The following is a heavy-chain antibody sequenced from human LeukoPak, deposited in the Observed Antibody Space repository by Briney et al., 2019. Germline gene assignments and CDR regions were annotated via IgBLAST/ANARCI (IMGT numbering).Heavy chain of an antibody. V-gene: IGHV4-34*01. CDR2: INHSGST. CDR1: GGPFSGYY. CDR3: ARARPSHRTTMIVVVIGPLDY. J-gene: IGHJ4*02. D-gene: IGHD3-22*01. Sequence: PSETLSLTCAVYGGPFSGYYWSWIRQPPGKGLEWIGEINHSGSTNYNPSLKSRVTISVDTSKNQFSLKLSSVTAADTAVYYCARARPSHRTTMIVVVIGPLDYWGQGTLVTVSS.